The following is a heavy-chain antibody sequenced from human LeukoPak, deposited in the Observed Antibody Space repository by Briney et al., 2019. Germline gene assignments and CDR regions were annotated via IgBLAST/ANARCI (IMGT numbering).Heavy chain of an antibody. CDR3: ARGTIAAYFDY. CDR2: IYSGGST. V-gene: IGHV3-53*03. D-gene: IGHD6-13*01. J-gene: IGHJ4*02. CDR1: GFTVSSNY. Sequence: GGSLRLSCAASGFTVSSNYMSWVRQAPGKGLEWVSLIYSGGSTYYADSVKGRFTISRDNAKNSLYLRMNSLRAEDTAVYYCARGTIAAYFDYWGQGTLVTVSS.